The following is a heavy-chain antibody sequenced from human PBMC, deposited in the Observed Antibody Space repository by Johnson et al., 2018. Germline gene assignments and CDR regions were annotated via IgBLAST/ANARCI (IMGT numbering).Heavy chain of an antibody. J-gene: IGHJ3*02. V-gene: IGHV3-21*01. D-gene: IGHD3-10*01. CDR2: ISSSSRDI. CDR3: ERDGYGSGMRGGFDI. Sequence: VQLVESGGGLVKPGGSLRLSCAAYGFIFSAYSMNWVRRAPGKGLEWVSFISSSSRDIYPADSVKGRVTGSRDNGKKSLYLEMNSLRAEDPALYYCERDGYGSGMRGGFDIWGQGTMVTVSS. CDR1: GFIFSAYS.